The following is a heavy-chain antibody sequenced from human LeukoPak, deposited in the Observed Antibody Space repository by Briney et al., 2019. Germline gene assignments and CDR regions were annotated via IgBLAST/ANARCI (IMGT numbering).Heavy chain of an antibody. V-gene: IGHV4-39*07. D-gene: IGHD6-13*01. CDR2: IYYSGST. CDR1: GGSISNSSYY. CDR3: ARRAYSSSWGFDY. Sequence: SETLSLTCTVSGGSISNSSYYWGWIRQPPGKGLEWIGSIYYSGSTYYNPSLKSRVTISVDTSKNQFSLMLSSVTAADTAVYYCARRAYSSSWGFDYWGQGTLVTVSS. J-gene: IGHJ4*02.